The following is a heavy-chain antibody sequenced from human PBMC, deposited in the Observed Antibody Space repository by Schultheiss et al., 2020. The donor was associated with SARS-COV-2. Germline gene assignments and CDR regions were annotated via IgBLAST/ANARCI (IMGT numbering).Heavy chain of an antibody. V-gene: IGHV4-30-4*07. J-gene: IGHJ2*01. Sequence: SETLSLTCAVSGDSISSGGYSWSWIRQPPGKGLEWIGYIYYSGSTYYNPSLKSRVTISVDTSKNQFSLKLSSVTAADTAVYYCARALIGWDWYFDLWGRGTLVTVSS. D-gene: IGHD2/OR15-2a*01. CDR3: ARALIGWDWYFDL. CDR2: IYYSGST. CDR1: GDSISSGGYS.